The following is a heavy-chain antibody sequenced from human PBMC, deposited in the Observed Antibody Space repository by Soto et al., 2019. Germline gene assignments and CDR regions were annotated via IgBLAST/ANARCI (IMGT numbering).Heavy chain of an antibody. J-gene: IGHJ4*02. Sequence: SETLSLTCSIYSGSFSGYYWSWIRQPPGKGLEWIGEISQSGHTNYSPSLKSRVSISIDTSKKQFSLNLASVSAADTAVYYCARAPTVSGSSQTRHDFWGQGNMGTVS. CDR1: SGSFSGYY. CDR2: ISQSGHT. D-gene: IGHD6-6*01. V-gene: IGHV4-34*01. CDR3: ARAPTVSGSSQTRHDF.